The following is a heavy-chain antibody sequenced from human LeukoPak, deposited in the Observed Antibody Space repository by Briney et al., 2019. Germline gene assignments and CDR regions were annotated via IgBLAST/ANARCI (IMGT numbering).Heavy chain of an antibody. CDR1: GFTFDDYA. Sequence: GGSPRLSCAASGFTFDDYAMHWVRQAPGKGLEWVSGISWNSGSIGYADSVKGRFTISRDNAKNSLYVQMNSLRAEDTALYYCAKDGSVVATEYFDYWGQGILVTVSS. V-gene: IGHV3-9*01. J-gene: IGHJ4*02. CDR2: ISWNSGSI. CDR3: AKDGSVVATEYFDY. D-gene: IGHD5-12*01.